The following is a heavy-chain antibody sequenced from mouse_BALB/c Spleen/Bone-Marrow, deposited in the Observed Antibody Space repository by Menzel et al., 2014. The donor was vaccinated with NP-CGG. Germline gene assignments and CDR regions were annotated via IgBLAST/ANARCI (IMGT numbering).Heavy chain of an antibody. CDR3: ARSDGYRVMDY. Sequence: VHLVESGPELVKPGASVKISCKASGYAFSSSWVNWVKQRPGQGLEWIGRIYPGDGDINYNGKFKGKATLIADKSSSTAYMQLSSLTSVDSAVYFCARSDGYRVMDYWGQGTSVTVSS. CDR1: GYAFSSSW. D-gene: IGHD2-3*01. V-gene: IGHV1-82*01. CDR2: IYPGDGDI. J-gene: IGHJ4*01.